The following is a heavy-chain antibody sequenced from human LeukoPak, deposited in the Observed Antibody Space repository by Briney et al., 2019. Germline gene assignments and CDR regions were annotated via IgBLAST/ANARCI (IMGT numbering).Heavy chain of an antibody. CDR2: IYYSGST. Sequence: SETLSLTCTVSGGSISSGGYYWSWIRQHPGKGLEWIGYIYYSGSTYYNPSLKSRVTISVDTSKNQISLKLISVTAADTAVYYCARVGRGYYGSGSYFPDYWGQGTLVTVSS. J-gene: IGHJ4*02. CDR1: GGSISSGGYY. CDR3: ARVGRGYYGSGSYFPDY. D-gene: IGHD3-10*01. V-gene: IGHV4-31*03.